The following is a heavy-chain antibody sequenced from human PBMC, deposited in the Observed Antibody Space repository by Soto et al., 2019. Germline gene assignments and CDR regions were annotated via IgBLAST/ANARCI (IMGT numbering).Heavy chain of an antibody. CDR2: IIPIFGTA. Sequence: SVKVSCKASGGTFSSYAISWLRQAPGQGLEWMGGIIPIFGTANYAQKFQGRVTITADESTSTAYMELSSLRSEDTAVYYCARDLGNYYDSSGYFDYWGQGTLVTVSS. CDR1: GGTFSSYA. V-gene: IGHV1-69*13. J-gene: IGHJ4*02. D-gene: IGHD3-22*01. CDR3: ARDLGNYYDSSGYFDY.